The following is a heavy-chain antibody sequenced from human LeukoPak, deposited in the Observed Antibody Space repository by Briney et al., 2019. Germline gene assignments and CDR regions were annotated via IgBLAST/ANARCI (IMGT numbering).Heavy chain of an antibody. CDR1: GFTFSSYS. D-gene: IGHD3-22*01. J-gene: IGHJ4*02. V-gene: IGHV3-21*01. CDR2: ISSSSSYI. CDR3: ARVLTSGYYYDSSSDY. Sequence: GGSLRLPCAASGFTFSSYSMNWVPQAPGKGLEWVSSISSSSSYIYYEDSVKGRLTISRDNAKNSLYLQTNSLRAEDTAVYYCARVLTSGYYYDSSSDYWGQGTLVTVSS.